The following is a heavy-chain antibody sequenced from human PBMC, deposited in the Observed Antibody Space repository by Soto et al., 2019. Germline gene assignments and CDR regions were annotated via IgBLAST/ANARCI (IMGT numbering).Heavy chain of an antibody. V-gene: IGHV3-30-3*01. J-gene: IGHJ4*02. CDR3: AREIYSGSYMAPGFDY. Sequence: GGSLRLSCAASGFTFSSYAMHWVRQAPGKGLEWVAVISYDGSNKYYADSVKGRFTISRDNSKNTLYLQMNSLRAEDTAVYYCAREIYSGSYMAPGFDYWGQGTLVTVSS. CDR1: GFTFSSYA. D-gene: IGHD1-26*01. CDR2: ISYDGSNK.